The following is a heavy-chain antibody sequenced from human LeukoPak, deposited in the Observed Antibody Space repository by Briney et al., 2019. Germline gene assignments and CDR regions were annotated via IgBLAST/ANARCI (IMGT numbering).Heavy chain of an antibody. J-gene: IGHJ4*02. V-gene: IGHV5-51*01. CDR1: GYIFTNYW. CDR3: ARHRRGCSGGSCYSGGVDY. CDR2: IYPGDSDT. D-gene: IGHD2-15*01. Sequence: GESLKISCKGSGYIFTNYWISWVRQMPGKGLEWMGIIYPGDSDTRYSPSFQGQVTISADKSISTAYLQWSSLKASDTAMYYCARHRRGCSGGSCYSGGVDYWGQGTLITVSS.